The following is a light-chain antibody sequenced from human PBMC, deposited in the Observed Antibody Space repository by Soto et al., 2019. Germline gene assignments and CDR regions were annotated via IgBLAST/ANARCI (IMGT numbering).Light chain of an antibody. CDR1: SSDVGGYNY. J-gene: IGLJ1*01. CDR2: EVS. Sequence: QSVLTQPASVSGSPGQSITISCTGTSSDVGGYNYVSWYQQHPGKAPKLMIYEVSNRPSRVSNRFSGSKSGNTASLTISGLHAEDEADYYCSSYTSSSTEVFGTGTKLTVL. V-gene: IGLV2-14*01. CDR3: SSYTSSSTEV.